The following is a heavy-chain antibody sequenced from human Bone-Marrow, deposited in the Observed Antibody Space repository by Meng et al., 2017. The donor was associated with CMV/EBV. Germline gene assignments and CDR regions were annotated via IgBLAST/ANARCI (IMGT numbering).Heavy chain of an antibody. J-gene: IGHJ3*02. D-gene: IGHD3-16*01. CDR1: GFTFSSYW. Sequence: GESLKISCAASGFTFSSYWMSWVRQAPGKGLEWVANIKQDGSEKYYVDSVKGRFTISRDNAKNSLYLQMNSLRAEDTAVYYCAKDVYLTWGFDIWGQGTMVTVSS. CDR2: IKQDGSEK. V-gene: IGHV3-7*01. CDR3: AKDVYLTWGFDI.